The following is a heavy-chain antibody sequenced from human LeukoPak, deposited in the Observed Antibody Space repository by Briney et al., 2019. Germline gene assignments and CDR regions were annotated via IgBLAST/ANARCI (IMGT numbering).Heavy chain of an antibody. V-gene: IGHV3-20*04. CDR3: ASDYYDSSGPRRHDAFDI. CDR1: GFTFDDYG. CDR2: INWNGGST. D-gene: IGHD3-22*01. Sequence: GGSLRLSCAASGFTFDDYGMSWVRQAPGKGLEWVSGINWNGGSTGYADSVKGRFTISRDNAKNSLYLQMNSLRAEDTALYYCASDYYDSSGPRRHDAFDIWGQGTMVTVSS. J-gene: IGHJ3*02.